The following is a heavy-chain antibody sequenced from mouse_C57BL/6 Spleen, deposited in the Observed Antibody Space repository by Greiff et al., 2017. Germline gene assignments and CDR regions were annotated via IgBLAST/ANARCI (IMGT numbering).Heavy chain of an antibody. D-gene: IGHD2-4*01. CDR3: ARGGDYDSRYSDY. V-gene: IGHV1-82*01. Sequence: VMLVESGPELVKPGASVKISCKASGYAFSSSWMNWVKQRPGKGLEWIGRIYPGDGDTNYNGKFKGKATLTADKSSSTAYMQLSSLTSEDSAVYFCARGGDYDSRYSDYWGQGTLVTVSA. CDR1: GYAFSSSW. J-gene: IGHJ3*01. CDR2: IYPGDGDT.